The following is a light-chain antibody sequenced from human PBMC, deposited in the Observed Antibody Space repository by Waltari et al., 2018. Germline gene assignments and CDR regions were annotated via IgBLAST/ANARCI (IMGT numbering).Light chain of an antibody. CDR3: QQYDNLPFT. V-gene: IGKV3-20*01. CDR1: QSISSY. J-gene: IGKJ4*01. CDR2: GAS. Sequence: EIVLTQSPGTLSLSPGERATLSCRASQSISSYLAWYQQKPGQAPRLLIHGASTRATGIPDRFSGSGSGRDFTFTISSLQPEDIGTYFCQQYDNLPFTFGGGTRVEIK.